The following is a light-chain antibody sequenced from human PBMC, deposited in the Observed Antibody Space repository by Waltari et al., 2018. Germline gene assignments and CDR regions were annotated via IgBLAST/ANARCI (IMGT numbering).Light chain of an antibody. Sequence: EIVLTQSPATLSLSPGERATLSCRASQSVSNYIAWSQQKPGQPPRLLIYDASNRATGIPARFSGSGSETDFTLTISSLEPEDFAVYYCQQRSKWLFGGGTKVEIK. CDR1: QSVSNY. CDR2: DAS. CDR3: QQRSKWL. V-gene: IGKV3-11*01. J-gene: IGKJ4*01.